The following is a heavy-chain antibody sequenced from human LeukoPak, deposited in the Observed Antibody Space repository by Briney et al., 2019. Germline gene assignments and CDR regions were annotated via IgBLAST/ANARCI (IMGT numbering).Heavy chain of an antibody. Sequence: GAPVKVSCKASGHTFVSYGISWVRQAPGQGLEWMGWISGYNGKINYAQKFQGRVTMTTDTSTSTAYLELRSLTSEDTAVYYCVRWSMVRGVTNWGQGTLVTVSS. J-gene: IGHJ4*02. D-gene: IGHD3-10*01. CDR2: ISGYNGKI. V-gene: IGHV1-18*01. CDR1: GHTFVSYG. CDR3: VRWSMVRGVTN.